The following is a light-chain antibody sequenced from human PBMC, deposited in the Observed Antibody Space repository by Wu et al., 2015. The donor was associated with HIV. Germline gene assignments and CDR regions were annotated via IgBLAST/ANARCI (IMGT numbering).Light chain of an antibody. Sequence: EIVLTQSPGTLSLSPGEKATLSCRASQSVTNNYLAWYQRIPGQAPKLLIYGASGRATGISDRFVGDGSGTDFTLTISRLEPEDFAVYFCHQYGTLPLTFGGGTRVEI. CDR1: QSVTNNY. CDR2: GAS. CDR3: HQYGTLPLT. J-gene: IGKJ4*02. V-gene: IGKV3-20*01.